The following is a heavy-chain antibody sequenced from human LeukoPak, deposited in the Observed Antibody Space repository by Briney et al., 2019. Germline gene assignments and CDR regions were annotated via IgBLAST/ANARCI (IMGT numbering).Heavy chain of an antibody. V-gene: IGHV4-4*07. CDR3: ARDLDLRGDYVHWYFDL. Sequence: PSETLSLTCTVYGGSISSYYWSWIRQPAGKGLEWIGRIYTSGSTNYNPSLKSRVTMSVDTSKNQFSLKLSSVTAADTAVYYCARDLDLRGDYVHWYFDLWGRGTLVTVSS. J-gene: IGHJ2*01. CDR2: IYTSGST. D-gene: IGHD4-17*01. CDR1: GGSISSYY.